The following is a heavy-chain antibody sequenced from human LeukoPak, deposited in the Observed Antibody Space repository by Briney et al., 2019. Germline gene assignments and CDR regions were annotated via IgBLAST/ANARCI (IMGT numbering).Heavy chain of an antibody. D-gene: IGHD3-10*01. Sequence: ASVKVSCKASGYTFTGYYKHWVRQAPGQGLEWMGWINPNSGGTNYAQKFQGRVTMTRDTSISTAYMELSRLRSDDTAVYYCARDLLWFGAVDYWGQGTLVTVSS. CDR3: ARDLLWFGAVDY. CDR1: GYTFTGYY. CDR2: INPNSGGT. J-gene: IGHJ4*02. V-gene: IGHV1-2*02.